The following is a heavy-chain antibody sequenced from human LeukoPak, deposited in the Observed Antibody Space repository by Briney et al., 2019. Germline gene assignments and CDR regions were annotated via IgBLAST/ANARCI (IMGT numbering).Heavy chain of an antibody. CDR3: AKDTHGMDV. V-gene: IGHV3-9*01. J-gene: IGHJ6*02. CDR1: GFTFDDYA. Sequence: GGSLRLSCAASGFTFDDYAMHWVRQAPGKGLEWVSGISWNSGSIGYADSVKGRFTISRDNAKNSTYLQMNSLRAEDTALYYCAKDTHGMDVWGQGTTVTVSS. CDR2: ISWNSGSI.